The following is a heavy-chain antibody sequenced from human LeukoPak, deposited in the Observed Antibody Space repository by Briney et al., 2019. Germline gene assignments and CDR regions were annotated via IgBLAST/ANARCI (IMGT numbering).Heavy chain of an antibody. CDR1: GGSISSGSYY. CDR2: IYTSGST. Sequence: SETLSLTCTVSGGSISSGSYYWSWIRQLAGKGLEWIGRIYTSGSTNYNPSLKSRVTISVDTSKNQFSLKLSSVTAADTAVYYCARVGRYCSSTSCYRAKGAFDIWGQGTMVTVSS. CDR3: ARVGRYCSSTSCYRAKGAFDI. J-gene: IGHJ3*02. D-gene: IGHD2-2*02. V-gene: IGHV4-61*02.